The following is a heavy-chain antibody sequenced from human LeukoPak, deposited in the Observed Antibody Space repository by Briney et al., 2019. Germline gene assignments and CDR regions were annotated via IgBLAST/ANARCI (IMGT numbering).Heavy chain of an antibody. CDR2: ISSSGSTI. CDR3: ARGGLGYYFDY. D-gene: IGHD3/OR15-3a*01. Sequence: GSLRLSCAASGFTFSSYSMNWVRQAPGKGLEWVSYISSSGSTIYYADSVKGRFTISRDNAKNSLYLQMNSLRAEDTAVYYCARGGLGYYFDYWGQGTLVTVSS. J-gene: IGHJ4*02. CDR1: GFTFSSYS. V-gene: IGHV3-48*04.